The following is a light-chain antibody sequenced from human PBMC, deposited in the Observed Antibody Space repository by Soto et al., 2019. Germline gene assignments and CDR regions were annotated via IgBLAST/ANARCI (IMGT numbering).Light chain of an antibody. CDR3: HHFNIWPHTLS. V-gene: IGKV3-15*01. Sequence: IVVTQSPATLSVSPGEGVTLSCRASQGVGSNLAWYQQRPGQAPRLLIYDASTRATGIPDRFSGSGSGTELNLTISSLQSEDVAVYYCHHFNIWPHTLSFGGGTKLEMK. CDR1: QGVGSN. J-gene: IGKJ4*01. CDR2: DAS.